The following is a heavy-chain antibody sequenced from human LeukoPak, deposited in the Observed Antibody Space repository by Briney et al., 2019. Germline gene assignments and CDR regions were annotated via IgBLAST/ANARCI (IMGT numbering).Heavy chain of an antibody. J-gene: IGHJ6*03. Sequence: PGGSLRLSCAASGFTFSSYSMNWVRQTPGKGLEWVSSISSSSSYIYYADSVKGRFTISRDNAKNSLYLQMNSLRAEDTAVYYCSDYDSYYYYMDVWGKGTTVTVSS. CDR3: SDYDSYYYYMDV. D-gene: IGHD3-3*01. CDR2: ISSSSSYI. CDR1: GFTFSSYS. V-gene: IGHV3-21*01.